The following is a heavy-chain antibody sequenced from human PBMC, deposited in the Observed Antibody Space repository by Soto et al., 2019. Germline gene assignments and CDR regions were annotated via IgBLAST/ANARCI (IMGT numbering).Heavy chain of an antibody. V-gene: IGHV1-3*01. CDR2: INAGNGNT. J-gene: IGHJ4*02. Sequence: ASVKVSCKASGYTFTSYAMHWVRQAPGQRLEWMGWINAGNGNTKYSQKFQGRVTITRDTSASTAYMELSSLRSEDTAVYYCARGSNDYDFWSGYPYFDYWGQGTLVTVSS. CDR1: GYTFTSYA. D-gene: IGHD3-3*01. CDR3: ARGSNDYDFWSGYPYFDY.